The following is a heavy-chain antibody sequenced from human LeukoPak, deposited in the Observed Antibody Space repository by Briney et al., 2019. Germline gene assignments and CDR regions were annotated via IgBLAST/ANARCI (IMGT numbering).Heavy chain of an antibody. D-gene: IGHD6-13*01. CDR2: IYHSGST. J-gene: IGHJ3*02. Sequence: SETLSLTCAVSGGSISSSNWWSWVRQPPGKGLEWIGEIYHSGSTNYNPSLKSRVTISVDTSKNQFSLKLSSVTAADTAVYYCARAGYSSSEGAFDIWGQGTMVTVSS. V-gene: IGHV4-4*02. CDR3: ARAGYSSSEGAFDI. CDR1: GGSISSSNW.